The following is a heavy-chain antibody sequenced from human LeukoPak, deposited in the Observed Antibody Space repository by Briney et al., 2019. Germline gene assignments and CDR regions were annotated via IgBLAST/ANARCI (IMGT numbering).Heavy chain of an antibody. CDR1: GLSFSSFA. CDR3: AKGSYCGSNRCYAGSDY. V-gene: IGHV3-23*01. J-gene: IGHJ4*02. CDR2: IRGNGET. D-gene: IGHD2-2*01. Sequence: GGSLRLSCAASGLSFSSFAMSWARQGPARGLEWVSSIRGNGETFYADSVKGRFTLYSDSSRNTVYFQLNNLRVEDTAIYYCAKGSYCGSNRCYAGSDYWGQGTLVTVSS.